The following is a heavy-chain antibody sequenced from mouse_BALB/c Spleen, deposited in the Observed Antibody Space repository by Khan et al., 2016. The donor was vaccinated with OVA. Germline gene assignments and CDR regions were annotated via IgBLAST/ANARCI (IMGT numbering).Heavy chain of an antibody. D-gene: IGHD1-1*01. J-gene: IGHJ3*01. CDR1: GYIFTSYW. Sequence: QVQLQQSGAELAKPGASVKMSCKASGYIFTSYWMYWVKQRPGQGLEWIGYINPATDYTEYNQKFKNKATLTADKSSSTAYMQLSSLTSEDSAVYYCVNHGSSSAWFTYWGQGTPVTVSA. CDR3: VNHGSSSAWFTY. V-gene: IGHV1-7*01. CDR2: INPATDYT.